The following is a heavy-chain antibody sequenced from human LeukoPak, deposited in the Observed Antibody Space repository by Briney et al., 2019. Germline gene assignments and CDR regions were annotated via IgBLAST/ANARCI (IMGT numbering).Heavy chain of an antibody. J-gene: IGHJ4*02. CDR1: GFTFSSYA. Sequence: GGSLRLSCAASGFTFSSYAMSWVRQAPGKGLEWVSAISGSGGSTYYADSVKGRFTISRDNSKNTLYLQMNSLRAEDTAVYYCAKDRDSGYSGYVLDYWGQGTLVTVSS. CDR3: AKDRDSGYSGYVLDY. D-gene: IGHD5-12*01. V-gene: IGHV3-23*01. CDR2: ISGSGGST.